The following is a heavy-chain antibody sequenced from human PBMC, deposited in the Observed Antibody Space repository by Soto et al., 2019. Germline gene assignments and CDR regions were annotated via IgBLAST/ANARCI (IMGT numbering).Heavy chain of an antibody. Sequence: ASVKVSCKASGGTFNTYTISWVRQVPGQGLEWMGGIMPLYAKPTYAQTFQGRLMIAADEHTNTVYMELSSLRSEDTALYYCASLNNWSSGDGRIDVWGRGTAVTVSS. CDR1: GGTFNTYT. D-gene: IGHD1-20*01. V-gene: IGHV1-69*13. CDR2: IMPLYAKP. J-gene: IGHJ6*02. CDR3: ASLNNWSSGDGRIDV.